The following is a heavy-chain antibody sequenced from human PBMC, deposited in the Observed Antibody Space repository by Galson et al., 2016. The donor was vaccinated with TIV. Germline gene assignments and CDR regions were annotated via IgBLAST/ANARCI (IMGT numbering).Heavy chain of an antibody. CDR2: ITTSGSTS. J-gene: IGHJ3*02. CDR1: GFTFSDYY. V-gene: IGHV3-11*04. CDR3: ARTELRAADAFGI. Sequence: SLRLSCAASGFTFSDYYMNYIRQAPGKGLEWVAYITTSGSTSYYAHSVKGRFTISRDNARNALYLQMDSLRVEDTAVYYCARTELRAADAFGIWGQGTLVTVSS.